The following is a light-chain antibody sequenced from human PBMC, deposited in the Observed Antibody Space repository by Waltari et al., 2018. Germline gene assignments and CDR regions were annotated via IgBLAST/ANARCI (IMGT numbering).Light chain of an antibody. CDR2: DNN. V-gene: IGLV1-44*01. CDR1: SSKIGTNA. CDR3: ASWDDSLNGPV. J-gene: IGLJ2*01. Sequence: QSVLTQPPSASGAPGQRVTISCSGSSSKIGTNAVNWYQRLPGMAPKLVIFDNNQRPAGGPDRCSGSKSGTSASLAISGLQSEDEADYFCASWDDSLNGPVFGGGTKLTVL.